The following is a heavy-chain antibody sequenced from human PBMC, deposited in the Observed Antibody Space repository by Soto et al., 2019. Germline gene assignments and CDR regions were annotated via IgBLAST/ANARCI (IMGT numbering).Heavy chain of an antibody. J-gene: IGHJ4*03. CDR3: ARDTGLAPTVWGY. CDR2: VYHSGST. V-gene: IGHV4-31*03. CDR1: GDSIRGGGHY. Sequence: QVQLQESGPGLVKPSQTLSLTCSVSGDSIRGGGHYWNWIRQFPGKGLEWIGYVYHSGSTHYNPSLRGRLTISIDTSKNQFSLRRISVTAADTALYYCARDTGLAPTVWGYWGHGTQVTVSS. D-gene: IGHD7-27*01.